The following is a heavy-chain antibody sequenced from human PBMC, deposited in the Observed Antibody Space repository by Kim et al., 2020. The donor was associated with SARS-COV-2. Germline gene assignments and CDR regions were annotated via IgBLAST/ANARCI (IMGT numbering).Heavy chain of an antibody. V-gene: IGHV3-23*01. D-gene: IGHD2-21*01. CDR1: GFTFDTYA. Sequence: GGSLRLSCVGSGFTFDTYAMSWVRHAPGKGLEWVSVISGGAVNKFYADSVRGRFTISRDNSKNTLFLLMNSLRDEDTALYYCAKMVIMDGYNYFYYYAMDVWGQGTTVTVSS. CDR3: AKMVIMDGYNYFYYYAMDV. CDR2: ISGGAVNK. J-gene: IGHJ6*02.